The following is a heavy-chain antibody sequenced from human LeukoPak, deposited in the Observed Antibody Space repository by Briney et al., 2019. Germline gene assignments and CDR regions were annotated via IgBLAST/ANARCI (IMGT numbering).Heavy chain of an antibody. CDR2: ISGNGNAI. Sequence: GGSLRLSCAASGFTFTDYYMSWIRQAPGKGLEWLSYISGNGNAIYYADSVKGRFTVSRDNAKNSVYLQMNSLRAEDTAIYYCVRDNLENQWLERSYWGQGTLVTVSS. CDR3: VRDNLENQWLERSY. V-gene: IGHV3-11*04. J-gene: IGHJ4*02. D-gene: IGHD6-19*01. CDR1: GFTFTDYY.